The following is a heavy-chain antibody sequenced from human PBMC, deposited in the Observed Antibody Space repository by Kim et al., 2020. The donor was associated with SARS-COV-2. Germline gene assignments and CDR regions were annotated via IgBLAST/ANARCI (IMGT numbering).Heavy chain of an antibody. Sequence: YNPTLKSRVTISVDTSKNQFSLKLSAVTAADTAVYYCARDGAARVFAFDIWGQGTMVTVSS. CDR3: ARDGAARVFAFDI. D-gene: IGHD6-25*01. J-gene: IGHJ3*02. V-gene: IGHV4-59*01.